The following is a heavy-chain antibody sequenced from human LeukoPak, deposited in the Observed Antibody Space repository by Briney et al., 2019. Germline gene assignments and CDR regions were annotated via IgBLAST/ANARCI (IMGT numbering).Heavy chain of an antibody. CDR2: ISWNSGSV. V-gene: IGHV3-9*01. Sequence: HPGGSLRLSCAASGFTFDDYAMHWVRQAPGKGLEWVSGISWNSGSVGYADSVKGRFTISRDNAKNSLYLQMNSLRAEDTALYYCAKDAHPTVTVPDYWGQGTLVTVSS. J-gene: IGHJ4*02. D-gene: IGHD4-11*01. CDR3: AKDAHPTVTVPDY. CDR1: GFTFDDYA.